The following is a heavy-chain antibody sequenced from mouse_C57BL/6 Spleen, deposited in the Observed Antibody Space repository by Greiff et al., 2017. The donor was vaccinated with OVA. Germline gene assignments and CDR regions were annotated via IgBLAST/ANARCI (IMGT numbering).Heavy chain of an antibody. CDR2: IRSKSNNYAT. Sequence: EVQLVESGGGLVQPKGSLKLSCAASGFSFNTYAMNWVRQAPGKGLEWVARIRSKSNNYATYYADSVKDRFTISRDDSESMLYLQMNNLKTEDTAMYYCVRRGYYGSSYDAMDYWGQGTSVTVSS. D-gene: IGHD1-1*01. CDR3: VRRGYYGSSYDAMDY. V-gene: IGHV10-1*01. J-gene: IGHJ4*01. CDR1: GFSFNTYA.